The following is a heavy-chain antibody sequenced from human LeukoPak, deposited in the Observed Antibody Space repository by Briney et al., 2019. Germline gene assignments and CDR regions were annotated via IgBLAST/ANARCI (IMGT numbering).Heavy chain of an antibody. J-gene: IGHJ4*02. V-gene: IGHV3-23*01. CDR2: ISSAGDST. D-gene: IGHD3-10*01. Sequence: GGSLRLSCAASGFTFSSYAMRWVRQAPGKGLEWISTISSAGDSTYYADSVKARFTISRDNSKNTLYLQMNSLRAEDTAVYYCAKDTYYYGSGSYWDYWGQGTLVTVSS. CDR3: AKDTYYYGSGSYWDY. CDR1: GFTFSSYA.